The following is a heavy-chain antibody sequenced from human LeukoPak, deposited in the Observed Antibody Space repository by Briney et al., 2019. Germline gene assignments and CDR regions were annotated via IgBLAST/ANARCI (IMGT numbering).Heavy chain of an antibody. Sequence: GGSLRLSCAASGFTFSSYEMNWVHQAPGKGLEWVSYISSSGSTIYYADSVKGRFTISRDNAKNSLYLQMNSLRAEDTAVYYCAKDRYYYDSSGYYYAPDYWGQGTLVTVSS. J-gene: IGHJ4*02. CDR3: AKDRYYYDSSGYYYAPDY. CDR2: ISSSGSTI. CDR1: GFTFSSYE. D-gene: IGHD3-22*01. V-gene: IGHV3-48*03.